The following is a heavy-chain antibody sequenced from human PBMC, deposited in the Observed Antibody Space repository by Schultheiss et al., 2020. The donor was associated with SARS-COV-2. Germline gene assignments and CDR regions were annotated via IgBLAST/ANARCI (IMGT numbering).Heavy chain of an antibody. CDR3: AKDAALGDSSSWYSYYYGMDV. CDR2: ISWNSGSI. V-gene: IGHV3-9*01. J-gene: IGHJ6*02. CDR1: GFTFDDYA. D-gene: IGHD6-13*01. Sequence: GGSLRLSCAASGFTFDDYAMHWVRQAPGKGLEWVSGISWNSGSIGYADSVKGRFTISRDNAKNSLYLQMNSLRAEDTALYYCAKDAALGDSSSWYSYYYGMDVWGQGTMVTVSS.